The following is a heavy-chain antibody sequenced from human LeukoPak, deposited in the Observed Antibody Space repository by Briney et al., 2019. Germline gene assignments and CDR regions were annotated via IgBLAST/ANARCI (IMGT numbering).Heavy chain of an antibody. CDR3: ARERLYSGYDSGGMDV. CDR2: IYYSGST. J-gene: IGHJ6*02. Sequence: SETLSLTCTVSGGSIRSYYWSWIRQPPGKGLEWIRYIYYSGSTNYNPSLKSRVTISVDTSKNQFSLRLSSVTAADTAVYYCARERLYSGYDSGGMDVCGQGTTVTVSS. CDR1: GGSIRSYY. V-gene: IGHV4-59*01. D-gene: IGHD5-12*01.